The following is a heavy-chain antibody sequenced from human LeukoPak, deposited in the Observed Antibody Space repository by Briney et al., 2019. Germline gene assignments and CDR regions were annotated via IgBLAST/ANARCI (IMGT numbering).Heavy chain of an antibody. Sequence: PGGSLRLSCAASGFTFSSYEMNWVRQAPGKGLEGVSYISSSGSTIYYADSVKGRFTISRDNAKNSLYLQMNSLRAEDTAVYYCARESKLERRRGGAFDTWGQGTMVTVSS. CDR2: ISSSGSTI. CDR1: GFTFSSYE. D-gene: IGHD1-1*01. V-gene: IGHV3-48*03. CDR3: ARESKLERRRGGAFDT. J-gene: IGHJ3*02.